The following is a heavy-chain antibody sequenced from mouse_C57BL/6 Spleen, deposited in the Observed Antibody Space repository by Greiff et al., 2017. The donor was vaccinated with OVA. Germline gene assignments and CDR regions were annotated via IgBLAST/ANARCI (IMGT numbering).Heavy chain of an antibody. CDR3: ARWRDLIREAMDY. CDR2: IDPNSGGT. CDR1: GYTFTSYW. Sequence: VQLQQPGAELVKPGASVKLSCKASGYTFTSYWMHWVKQRPGQGLEWIGRIDPNSGGTKYNEKFKSKATLTVDKPSSTAYMQLSSLTSEDSAVYYCARWRDLIREAMDYWGQGTSVTVSS. V-gene: IGHV1-72*01. D-gene: IGHD2-12*01. J-gene: IGHJ4*01.